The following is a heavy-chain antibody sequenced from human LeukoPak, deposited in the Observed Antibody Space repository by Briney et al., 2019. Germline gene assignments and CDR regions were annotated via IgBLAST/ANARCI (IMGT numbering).Heavy chain of an antibody. CDR3: ARGARYCSGGSCYLY. Sequence: ASVKVSCKVSGYIFTSYGISWVRQAPGQGLEWMGWMNPNSGNTGYAQKFQGRVTMTRNTSISTAYMELSSLRSEDTAVYYCARGARYCSGGSCYLYWGQGTLVTVSS. CDR1: GYIFTSYG. V-gene: IGHV1-8*02. J-gene: IGHJ4*02. CDR2: MNPNSGNT. D-gene: IGHD2-15*01.